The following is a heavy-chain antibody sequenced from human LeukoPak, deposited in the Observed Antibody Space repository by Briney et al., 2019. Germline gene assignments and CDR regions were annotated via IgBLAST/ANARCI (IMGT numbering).Heavy chain of an antibody. CDR2: IYSGGST. J-gene: IGHJ4*02. CDR1: GFTVSSNH. D-gene: IGHD6-13*01. Sequence: GGSLRLSCAASGFTVSSNHMSWVPQAPGKGLEWVSVIYSGGSTYYADSVKGRLTISRDNSKNTLYLQMNSLRAEDTAVYYCASHSSSWYGFDYWGQGTLVTVSS. CDR3: ASHSSSWYGFDY. V-gene: IGHV3-53*01.